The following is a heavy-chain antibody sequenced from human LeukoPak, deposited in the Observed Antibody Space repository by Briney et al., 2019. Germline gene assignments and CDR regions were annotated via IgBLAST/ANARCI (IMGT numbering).Heavy chain of an antibody. CDR3: ARDIVVVPDYYYGMDV. CDR2: ISYDGSNK. Sequence: GGSLRLSCAASGFTFSSYAMHWVRQAPGKGLEWVAVISYDGSNKYYADSVKGRFTISRDHSKNTLYLQMNSLRAEDTAVYYCARDIVVVPDYYYGMDVWGRGTTVTVSS. J-gene: IGHJ6*02. CDR1: GFTFSSYA. D-gene: IGHD2-2*01. V-gene: IGHV3-30-3*01.